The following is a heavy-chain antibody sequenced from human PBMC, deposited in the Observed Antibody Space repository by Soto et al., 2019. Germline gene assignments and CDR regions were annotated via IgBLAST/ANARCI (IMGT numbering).Heavy chain of an antibody. V-gene: IGHV1-2*04. J-gene: IGHJ4*02. CDR2: INPKGGGT. D-gene: IGHD2-21*02. CDR1: GYTFIDYY. Sequence: QVQLLQSGAEVKKPGASVKVSCKASGYTFIDYYMHWVRQAPGQGPEWMGCINPKGGGTKYAQKFQDWVTMTRDTSISTAYMELNRMRSDDTAVYYCARESVALTKDFDYWGQGTLVPVSS. CDR3: ARESVALTKDFDY.